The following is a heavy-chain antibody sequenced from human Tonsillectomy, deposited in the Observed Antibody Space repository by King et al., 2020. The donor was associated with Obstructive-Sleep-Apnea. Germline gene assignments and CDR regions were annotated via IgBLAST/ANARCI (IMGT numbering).Heavy chain of an antibody. CDR1: GGSISSSSYY. CDR3: AGVTAMGNFDY. J-gene: IGHJ4*02. Sequence: QLQESGPGLVKPSETLSLTCTVSGGSISSSSYYWGWIRQPPGKGLEWIGNIYYSGSTYYNPSLKSRVTISVDTSKNQFSLKLSSVTAADTAVYYCAGVTAMGNFDYWGQGTLVTVSS. D-gene: IGHD5-18*01. V-gene: IGHV4-39*07. CDR2: IYYSGST.